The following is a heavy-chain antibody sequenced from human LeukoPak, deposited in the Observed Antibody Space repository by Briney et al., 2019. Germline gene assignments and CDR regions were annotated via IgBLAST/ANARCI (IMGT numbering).Heavy chain of an antibody. D-gene: IGHD3-10*01. CDR3: ASEDVWFGES. CDR1: EFSVGSNY. V-gene: IGHV3-53*01. Sequence: PGGSLRLSCAASEFSVGSNYMSWVRQAPGKGLEWVSVIYSGGSTYYADSVKGRFTISRDNSKNTLYLQMNSLRAEDTAVYYCASEDVWFGESWGQGTLVTVSS. CDR2: IYSGGST. J-gene: IGHJ4*02.